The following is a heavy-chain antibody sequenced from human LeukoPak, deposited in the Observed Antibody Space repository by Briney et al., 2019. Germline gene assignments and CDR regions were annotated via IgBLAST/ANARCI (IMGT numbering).Heavy chain of an antibody. J-gene: IGHJ4*02. Sequence: PGGSLRLSCAASGFTFSSYSMNWVRQAPGKGLEWVSYISSSSSTIYYADSVKGRFTISRDNAKNSLYLQMNSLRAEDTAVYYCASSIAATFPDYWGQGTLVTVSS. CDR1: GFTFSSYS. V-gene: IGHV3-48*01. CDR2: ISSSSSTI. D-gene: IGHD6-6*01. CDR3: ASSIAATFPDY.